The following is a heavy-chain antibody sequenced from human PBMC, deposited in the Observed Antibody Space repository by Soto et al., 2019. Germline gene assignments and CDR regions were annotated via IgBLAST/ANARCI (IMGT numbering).Heavy chain of an antibody. Sequence: SETLSLTCAVYGGSFSGYYWSWIRQPPGKGLEWIGEINHSGSTNYNPSLKSRVTISVDTSKNQFSLKLSSVTAADTAVYYCAGGPHSYGWDYWGQGTLVTVSS. CDR3: AGGPHSYGWDY. V-gene: IGHV4-34*01. J-gene: IGHJ4*02. CDR2: INHSGST. D-gene: IGHD5-18*01. CDR1: GGSFSGYY.